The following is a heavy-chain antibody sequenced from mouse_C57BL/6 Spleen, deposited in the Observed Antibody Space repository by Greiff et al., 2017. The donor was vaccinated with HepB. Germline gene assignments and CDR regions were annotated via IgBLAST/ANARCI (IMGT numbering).Heavy chain of an antibody. CDR3: ARSGGRLPLAMDY. CDR1: GYTFTSYG. Sequence: VKLMESGAELARPGASVKLSCKASGYTFTSYGISWVKQRTGQGLEWIGEIYPRSGNTYYNEKFKGKATLTADKSSSTAYMELRSLTSEDSAVYFCARSGGRLPLAMDYWGQGTSVTVSS. D-gene: IGHD2-2*01. CDR2: IYPRSGNT. J-gene: IGHJ4*01. V-gene: IGHV1-81*01.